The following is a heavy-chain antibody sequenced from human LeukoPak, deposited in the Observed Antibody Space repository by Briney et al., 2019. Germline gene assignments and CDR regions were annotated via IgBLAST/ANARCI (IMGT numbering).Heavy chain of an antibody. Sequence: SVKVSCKASGYTFTSYGISWVRQAPGQGLEWMGRIIPILGIANYAQKFQGRVTITADKSTSTAYMELSSLRSEDTAVYYCASDTASYYFDYWGQGTLVTVSS. CDR2: IIPILGIA. V-gene: IGHV1-69*04. CDR1: GYTFTSYG. CDR3: ASDTASYYFDY. J-gene: IGHJ4*02. D-gene: IGHD5-18*01.